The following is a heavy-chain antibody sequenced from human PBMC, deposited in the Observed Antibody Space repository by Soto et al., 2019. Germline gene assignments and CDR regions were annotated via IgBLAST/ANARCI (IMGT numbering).Heavy chain of an antibody. D-gene: IGHD3-10*01. V-gene: IGHV4-31*03. Sequence: QVQLQESGPGLVKPSQTLSLTCTVSGGSISSGGYYWSWIRQHPGKGLEWIGYIYYSGSTYYNPSLKSRVALSVAASKHQFSVKLSSVTAADTAVYYWAREGGPYYYGSGGLDYWGQGTLVTVSS. J-gene: IGHJ4*02. CDR1: GGSISSGGYY. CDR3: AREGGPYYYGSGGLDY. CDR2: IYYSGST.